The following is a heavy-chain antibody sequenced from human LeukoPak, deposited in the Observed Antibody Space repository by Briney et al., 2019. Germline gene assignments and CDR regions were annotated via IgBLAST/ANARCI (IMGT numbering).Heavy chain of an antibody. Sequence: ASVKVSCKASGYTFTGYYMHWVRQAPGQGLEWMGWINPNSGGTNYAQKFQGRVTMTRDTSISTAYMELSRLRSDDTAVYYCARGDYYDSSGCPYWGQGTLVTVSS. CDR1: GYTFTGYY. D-gene: IGHD3-22*01. J-gene: IGHJ4*02. CDR2: INPNSGGT. V-gene: IGHV1-2*02. CDR3: ARGDYYDSSGCPY.